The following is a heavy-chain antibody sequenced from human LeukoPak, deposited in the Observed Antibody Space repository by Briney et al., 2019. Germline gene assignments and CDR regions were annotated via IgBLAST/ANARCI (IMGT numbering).Heavy chain of an antibody. J-gene: IGHJ4*02. D-gene: IGHD3-22*01. CDR3: ARGSLWDSSSGPWSHPSDY. V-gene: IGHV1-2*02. CDR1: GYTFTSYA. Sequence: ASVKVSCKASGYTFTSYAMHWVRQAPGQGLEWMGWINPNSGGTKYAQYFQGRVTMTRDTSISTAYMELSSLRSDDTAVYYCARGSLWDSSSGPWSHPSDYWGQGTLVTVSS. CDR2: INPNSGGT.